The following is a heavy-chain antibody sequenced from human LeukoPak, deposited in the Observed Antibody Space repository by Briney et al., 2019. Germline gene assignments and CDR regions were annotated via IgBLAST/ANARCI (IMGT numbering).Heavy chain of an antibody. J-gene: IGHJ6*03. CDR3: ARKMRGLWFGELLYYYYMDV. D-gene: IGHD3-10*01. Sequence: PSETLSLTCAVYGGSFSGYYWSWIRQPPGKGLEWIGEINHSGSTNYNPSLKSRVTISVNTSKNQFSLKLSSVTAADTAVYYCARKMRGLWFGELLYYYYMDVWGKGTTVTVSS. CDR2: INHSGST. CDR1: GGSFSGYY. V-gene: IGHV4-34*01.